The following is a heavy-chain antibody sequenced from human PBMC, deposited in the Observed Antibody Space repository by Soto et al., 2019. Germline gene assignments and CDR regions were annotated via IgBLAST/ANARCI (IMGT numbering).Heavy chain of an antibody. V-gene: IGHV4-34*01. Sequence: LSLTCAVYGGSFSGYYWSWIRQPPGKGLEWIGEINHSGSTNYNPSLKSRVTISVDTSKNQFSLKLSSVTAADTAVYYCARSLVVPAALPRFYYYGMDVWGQGTTVTVSS. J-gene: IGHJ6*02. CDR3: ARSLVVPAALPRFYYYGMDV. CDR2: INHSGST. CDR1: GGSFSGYY. D-gene: IGHD2-2*01.